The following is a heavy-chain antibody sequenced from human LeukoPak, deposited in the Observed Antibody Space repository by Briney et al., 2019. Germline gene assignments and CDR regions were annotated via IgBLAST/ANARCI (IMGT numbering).Heavy chain of an antibody. CDR2: INHNGYT. Sequence: SETLSLTCAVYGGPFSGYYWNWIRQPPGKGVEGIGGINHNGYTNYNPSLESRVTISVHTSKNQFSLKVYSLTAADTAVYFCARSGTGDRSPVFDHWGQKILFPLSS. CDR3: ARSGTGDRSPVFDH. D-gene: IGHD7-27*01. CDR1: GGPFSGYY. V-gene: IGHV4-34*01. J-gene: IGHJ5*02.